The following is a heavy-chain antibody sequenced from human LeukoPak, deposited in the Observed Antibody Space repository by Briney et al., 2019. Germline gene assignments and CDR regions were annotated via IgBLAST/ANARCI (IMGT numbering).Heavy chain of an antibody. CDR2: VSWNGAYT. V-gene: IGHV3-20*04. CDR3: ARRKGPYGSGTYYDS. J-gene: IGHJ4*02. D-gene: IGHD3-10*01. CDR1: GFPFDDYG. Sequence: GGSLRLSCAASGFPFDDYGMSWVRLAPGKGLERVSGVSWNGAYTEYADSVRGRFTISRDNAKKSLYLQMNSLRVDDTALYYCARRKGPYGSGTYYDSWGQGTLVSVSS.